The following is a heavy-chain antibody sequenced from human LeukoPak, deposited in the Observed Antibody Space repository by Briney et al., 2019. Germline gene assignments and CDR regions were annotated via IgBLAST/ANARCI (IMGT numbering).Heavy chain of an antibody. CDR2: IYYSGST. CDR1: GGSISSGGSY. D-gene: IGHD6-13*01. V-gene: IGHV4-31*03. CDR3: ARDRRQQQLVPSYYYYGMDV. J-gene: IGHJ6*02. Sequence: SETLSLTCTVSGGSISSGGSYWSWIRQHPGKGLEWIGYIYYSGSTYYNPSLKSRVTISVDTSKNQFSLKLSSVTAADTAVYYCARDRRQQQLVPSYYYYGMDVWGQGTTVTVSS.